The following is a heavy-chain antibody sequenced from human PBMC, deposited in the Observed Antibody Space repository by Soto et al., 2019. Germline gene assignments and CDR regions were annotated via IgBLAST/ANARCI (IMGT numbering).Heavy chain of an antibody. D-gene: IGHD6-13*01. Sequence: EVQLLESGGDLVQPGGSLRLSCAASGFSFSSYAMSWVRQTPGKGLDWVSSISASSGATYHADSVEGRFTISRDNSKTTLYLQMSSLRAEDTAVYYCAKEDSSSSLYYFDHWGQGTLVTVSS. CDR3: AKEDSSSSLYYFDH. CDR1: GFSFSSYA. J-gene: IGHJ4*02. CDR2: ISASSGAT. V-gene: IGHV3-23*01.